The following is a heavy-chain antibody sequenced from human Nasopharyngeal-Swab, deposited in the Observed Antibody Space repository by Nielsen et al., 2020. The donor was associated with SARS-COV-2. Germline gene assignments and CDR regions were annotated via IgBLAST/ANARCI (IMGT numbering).Heavy chain of an antibody. CDR2: INHSGST. D-gene: IGHD2-2*01. J-gene: IGHJ6*03. CDR1: GGSFTSYY. CDR3: ARGLSGIVPAPILGLGPYYSYYYMDV. Sequence: SETMSLTCVVYGGSFTSYYWGWIRQPRGKGLEWIAEINHSGSTNYNPSLKSRVTISVDTSKNQFSLKLSSVTAADTAVYYCARGLSGIVPAPILGLGPYYSYYYMDVWGKGTTVTVSS. V-gene: IGHV4-34*01.